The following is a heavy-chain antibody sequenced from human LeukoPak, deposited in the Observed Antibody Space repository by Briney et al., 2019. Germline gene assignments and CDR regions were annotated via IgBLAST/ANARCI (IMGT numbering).Heavy chain of an antibody. J-gene: IGHJ4*02. CDR2: ISSRSSYI. CDR3: AILDAYYDSSGYNDY. Sequence: GGSLRLSCAASGFSLSSYAMSWVRQAPGKGLEWVSSISSRSSYIYYADSVKGRFTISRDNAKNSLYLQMNSLRAEDTAVYYCAILDAYYDSSGYNDYWGQGTLVTVSS. V-gene: IGHV3-21*01. CDR1: GFSLSSYA. D-gene: IGHD3-22*01.